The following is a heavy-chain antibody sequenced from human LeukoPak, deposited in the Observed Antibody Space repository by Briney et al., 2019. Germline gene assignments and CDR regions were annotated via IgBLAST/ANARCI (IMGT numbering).Heavy chain of an antibody. J-gene: IGHJ3*01. V-gene: IGHV1-18*01. CDR2: ISVYNGHT. Sequence: ASVKVPCKASGYTFTSYGISWVRQAPGQGLEWMGWISVYNGHTNYAQKLQGRVTMTTDTSTSTAYMELRSLRSDDTAVYYCARGGRWELPRPYAFDVRGQGTMVTVSS. CDR3: ARGGRWELPRPYAFDV. D-gene: IGHD1-26*01. CDR1: GYTFTSYG.